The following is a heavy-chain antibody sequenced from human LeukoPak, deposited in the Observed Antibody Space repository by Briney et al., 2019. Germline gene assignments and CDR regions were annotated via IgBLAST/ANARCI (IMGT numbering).Heavy chain of an antibody. CDR2: ISYDGSNK. D-gene: IGHD3-10*01. CDR3: AKDPSSGLLWYFDY. V-gene: IGHV3-30*18. J-gene: IGHJ4*02. Sequence: GGSLRLSCAASGFTFSSYGMHWVRQAPGKGLEWVAVISYDGSNKYYADSVKGRFTISRDNSKNTLYLQMNSLRAEDTAVYYCAKDPSSGLLWYFDYWGQGTLVTVSS. CDR1: GFTFSSYG.